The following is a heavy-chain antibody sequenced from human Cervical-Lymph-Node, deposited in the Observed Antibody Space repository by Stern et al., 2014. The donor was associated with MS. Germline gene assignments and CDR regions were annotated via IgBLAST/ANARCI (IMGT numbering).Heavy chain of an antibody. D-gene: IGHD1-26*01. V-gene: IGHV4-59*11. CDR1: GGSISDLY. CDR3: ARHTSGNFYNSGTFDI. Sequence: QLQLQESGPGLVKPSETLSLTCTVSGGSISDLYWSWIRHPPGQGLEWLGYIHDSGRTNYNPSLKSRVTISVDTSRNQFSLKLSSVTAADTAVYYCARHTSGNFYNSGTFDIWGQGTMVTVSS. CDR2: IHDSGRT. J-gene: IGHJ3*02.